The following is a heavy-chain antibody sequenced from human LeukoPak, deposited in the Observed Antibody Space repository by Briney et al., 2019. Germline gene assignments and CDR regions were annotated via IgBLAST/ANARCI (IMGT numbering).Heavy chain of an antibody. Sequence: ASVKVSCKASGYTFTGYFMHWVRPAPGQGLEWMGWINPNSGGTNYAQKFQGRVTMTRDTSISTAYMELSRLTSDDTAVYYCATTRRSNTWGLFDFWGQGTLVTVSS. CDR3: ATTRRSNTWGLFDF. J-gene: IGHJ4*02. CDR2: INPNSGGT. CDR1: GYTFTGYF. V-gene: IGHV1-2*02. D-gene: IGHD7-27*01.